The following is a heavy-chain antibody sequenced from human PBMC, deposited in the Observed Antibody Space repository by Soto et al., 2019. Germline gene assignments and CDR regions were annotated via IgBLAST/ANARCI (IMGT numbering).Heavy chain of an antibody. CDR2: ISSSSSYI. V-gene: IGHV3-21*01. CDR1: GFTFSSYS. J-gene: IGHJ6*02. CDR3: ARVAAAGHYYYYGMDV. Sequence: EVQLVESGGGLVKPGGSPRLSCAASGFTFSSYSMNWVRQAPGKGLEWVSSISSSSSYIYYADSVKGRFTISRDNAKNSLYLQMNSLRAEDTAVYYCARVAAAGHYYYYGMDVWGQGTTVTVSS. D-gene: IGHD6-13*01.